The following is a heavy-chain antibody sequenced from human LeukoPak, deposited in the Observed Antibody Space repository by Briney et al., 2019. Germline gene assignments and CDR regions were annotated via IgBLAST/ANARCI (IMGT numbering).Heavy chain of an antibody. CDR3: AKVSGGLAAVFDY. CDR2: IQEDGTEK. D-gene: IGHD3/OR15-3a*01. J-gene: IGHJ4*02. CDR1: GFTFSSYW. Sequence: GGSLRLSCAASGFTFSSYWMTWVRQAPGKGLEWVVNIQEDGTEKNYVDSVKGRFTISRDNAKKSLYLQMNSLRAEDTAIYYCAKVSGGLAAVFDYWGQGTLVTVSS. V-gene: IGHV3-7*01.